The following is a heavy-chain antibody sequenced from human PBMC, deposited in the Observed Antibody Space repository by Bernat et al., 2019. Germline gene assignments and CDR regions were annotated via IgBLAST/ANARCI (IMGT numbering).Heavy chain of an antibody. J-gene: IGHJ6*02. CDR2: IWYDGSNK. CDR1: GFTFSSYG. D-gene: IGHD3-3*01. CDR3: ARARATIFGNRYYYGMDV. Sequence: QVQLVESGGGVVQPGRSLRLSCAASGFTFSSYGMHWVRQAPGKGLEWVAVIWYDGSNKYYADSVKGRFTITRDNSKNTLYLQMNSLRAEDTAVYYCARARATIFGNRYYYGMDVCGQGTTVTVTS. V-gene: IGHV3-33*01.